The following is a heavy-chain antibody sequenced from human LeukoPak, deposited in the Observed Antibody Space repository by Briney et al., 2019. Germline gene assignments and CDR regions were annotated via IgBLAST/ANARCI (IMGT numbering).Heavy chain of an antibody. CDR3: AKWAQPLLYYYYYYMDV. Sequence: GGSLRLSCAASGFTFSSYAMSWVRQAPGKGLEWVSAISGSGGSTYYADSVKGRFTISRDNSKNTLYRQMNSLRAEDTAVYYCAKWAQPLLYYYYYYMDVWGKGTTVTVSS. CDR1: GFTFSSYA. J-gene: IGHJ6*03. D-gene: IGHD2-21*02. CDR2: ISGSGGST. V-gene: IGHV3-23*01.